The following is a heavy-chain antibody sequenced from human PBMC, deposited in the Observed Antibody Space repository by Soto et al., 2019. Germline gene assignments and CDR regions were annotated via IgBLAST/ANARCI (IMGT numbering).Heavy chain of an antibody. Sequence: PSETLSLTCGVSGGSLNSTDWWSWVRQTPGKGLEWIGEIYHSGSTNYNPSLKSRVTLSVDASANRFSLTLTPVTASDTAVYFCTRGGADKWLAFDFWDPGTLVTAPQ. CDR2: IYHSGST. V-gene: IGHV4-4*02. CDR1: GGSLNSTDW. D-gene: IGHD6-19*01. CDR3: TRGGADKWLAFDF. J-gene: IGHJ4*02.